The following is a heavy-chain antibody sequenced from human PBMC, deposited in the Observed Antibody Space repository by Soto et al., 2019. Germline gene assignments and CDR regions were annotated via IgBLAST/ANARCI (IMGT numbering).Heavy chain of an antibody. V-gene: IGHV4-59*01. D-gene: IGHD6-19*01. CDR2: IFYSGST. CDR1: GGSISGYY. CDR3: ARARTEYSSGLDY. Sequence: SETLSLTCTVSGGSISGYYWSWIRQPPGKGLEWIGYIFYSGSTKDNPSLKSRVTISLDTSKNQFSLKLSSVTAADTAVYYCARARTEYSSGLDYWGQGALVTVSS. J-gene: IGHJ4*02.